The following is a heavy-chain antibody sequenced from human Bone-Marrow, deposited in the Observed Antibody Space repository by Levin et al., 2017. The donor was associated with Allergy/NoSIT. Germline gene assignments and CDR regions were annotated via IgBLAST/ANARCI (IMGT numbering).Heavy chain of an antibody. J-gene: IGHJ4*02. CDR1: GYSFTSYW. CDR3: ARHVPPYDFWSGYPELFDY. V-gene: IGHV5-10-1*01. Sequence: GESLKISCKGSGYSFTSYWISWVRQMPGKGLEWMGRIDPSDSYTNYSPSFQGHVTISADKSISTAYLQWSSLKASDTAMYYCARHVPPYDFWSGYPELFDYWGQGTLVTVSS. D-gene: IGHD3-3*01. CDR2: IDPSDSYT.